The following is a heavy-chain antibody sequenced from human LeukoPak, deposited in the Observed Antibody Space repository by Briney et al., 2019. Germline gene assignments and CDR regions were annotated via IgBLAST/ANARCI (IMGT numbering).Heavy chain of an antibody. J-gene: IGHJ4*02. V-gene: IGHV3-7*01. CDR2: IKQDGSEK. CDR3: AGGSVWIFDH. CDR1: GFTFSTYW. D-gene: IGHD6-19*01. Sequence: PGGSLRLSCAASGFTFSTYWMSWFRQAPGKGLEWVATIKQDGSEKSYVDSVKGRFTISRDNGKNSLYLQMSSLRAEDTAVYYCAGGSVWIFDHWGQGALVTVSS.